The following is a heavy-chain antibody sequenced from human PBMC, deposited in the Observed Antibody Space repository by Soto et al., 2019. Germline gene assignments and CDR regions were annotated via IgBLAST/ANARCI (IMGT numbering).Heavy chain of an antibody. D-gene: IGHD3-9*01. CDR1: GYTFTSYG. J-gene: IGHJ5*02. V-gene: IGHV1-18*01. CDR3: ARDLSYDILTGQANNWFDP. CDR2: ISAYNGNT. Sequence: ASVKVSCKASGYTFTSYGISWVRQAPGQGLEWMGWISAYNGNTNYAQKLQGRVTMTTDTSTSTAYMELRSLRSDDTAVYYCARDLSYDILTGQANNWFDPWGQGTLVTVSS.